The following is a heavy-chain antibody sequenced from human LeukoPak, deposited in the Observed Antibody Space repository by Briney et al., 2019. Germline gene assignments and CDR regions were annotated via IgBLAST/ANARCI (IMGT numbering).Heavy chain of an antibody. V-gene: IGHV3-30*02. CDR1: GFTFSSYG. CDR3: AVYYGSGSYSHPYYYMDV. J-gene: IGHJ6*03. D-gene: IGHD3-10*01. Sequence: GGSLRLSCAASGFTFSSYGIHWVRQAPGKGLEWVAFIRYDGSNKYYADSVKGRFTISRDNSKNTLYLQMNSLRAEDTAVYYCAVYYGSGSYSHPYYYMDVWGKGTTVTISS. CDR2: IRYDGSNK.